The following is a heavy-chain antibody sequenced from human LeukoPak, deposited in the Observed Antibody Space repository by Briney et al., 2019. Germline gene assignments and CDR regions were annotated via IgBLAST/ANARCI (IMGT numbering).Heavy chain of an antibody. CDR3: AREARELIAAAGPVPKYYYYGMDV. J-gene: IGHJ6*02. CDR2: INPSGGST. Sequence: GASVKVSCTASGYTFTSYYMHWVRQAPGQGLEWMGIINPSGGSTSYAQKFQGRVTMTRDTSTSTVYMELSSLRSEDTAVYYCAREARELIAAAGPVPKYYYYGMDVWGQGTTVTVSS. CDR1: GYTFTSYY. V-gene: IGHV1-46*01. D-gene: IGHD6-13*01.